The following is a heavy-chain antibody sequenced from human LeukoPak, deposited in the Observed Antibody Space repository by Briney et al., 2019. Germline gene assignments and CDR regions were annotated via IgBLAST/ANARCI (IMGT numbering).Heavy chain of an antibody. Sequence: GGSLRLSCAASGFTFSSYSMNWVRQAPGKGLEWVSYISSSSSTIYYADSVKGRFTISRDNAKNSLYPQMNSLRAEDTAVYYCARDRYIDYWGQGTLVTVSS. V-gene: IGHV3-48*04. CDR3: ARDRYIDY. D-gene: IGHD2-2*02. CDR2: ISSSSSTI. CDR1: GFTFSSYS. J-gene: IGHJ4*02.